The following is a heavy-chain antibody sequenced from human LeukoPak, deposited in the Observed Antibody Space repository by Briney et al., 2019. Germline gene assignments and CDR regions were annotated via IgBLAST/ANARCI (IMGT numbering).Heavy chain of an antibody. CDR2: ISSNGGST. J-gene: IGHJ3*02. CDR1: GFTFSSYA. V-gene: IGHV3-64*04. Sequence: GGSLRLSCSASGFTFSSYAMHWVRQAPGKGLEYVSAISSNGGSTYYADSVKGRFTISRDNAKNSLYLRMNSLRDEDTAVYYCASGAVSYAFDIWGQGTMVTVSS. D-gene: IGHD4/OR15-4a*01. CDR3: ASGAVSYAFDI.